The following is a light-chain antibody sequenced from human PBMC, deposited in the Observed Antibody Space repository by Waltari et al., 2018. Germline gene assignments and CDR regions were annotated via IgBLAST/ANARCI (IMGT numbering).Light chain of an antibody. V-gene: IGLV3-1*01. J-gene: IGLJ2*01. CDR1: KLGDKY. Sequence: SYELTQPPSVSVSPGQTASITCSGDKLGDKYACWYQQKPGQSPVLVIYQDSKRPSGIPERFSGSNSENTATLTISGTQAMDEADYYCQAWDSSTDVVFGGGTKLTVL. CDR3: QAWDSSTDVV. CDR2: QDS.